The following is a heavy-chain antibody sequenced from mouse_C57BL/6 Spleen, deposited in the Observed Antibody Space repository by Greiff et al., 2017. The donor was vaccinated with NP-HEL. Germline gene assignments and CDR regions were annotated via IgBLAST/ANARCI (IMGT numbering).Heavy chain of an antibody. V-gene: IGHV5-4*01. CDR3: ARGYYYGTLWYFDV. CDR2: ISDGGSYT. D-gene: IGHD1-1*01. CDR1: GFTFSSYA. Sequence: EVQGVESGGGLVKPGGSLKLSCAASGFTFSSYAMSWVRQTPEKRLEWVATISDGGSYTYYPDNVKGRFTISRDNAKNNLYLQMSHLKSEDTAMYYCARGYYYGTLWYFDVWGTGTTVTVSS. J-gene: IGHJ1*03.